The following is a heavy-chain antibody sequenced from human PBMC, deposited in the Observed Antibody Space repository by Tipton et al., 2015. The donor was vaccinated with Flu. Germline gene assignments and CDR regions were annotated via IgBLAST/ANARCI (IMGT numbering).Heavy chain of an antibody. J-gene: IGHJ4*02. V-gene: IGHV4-4*02. CDR2: IYHSGST. Sequence: TLSLICAVSGGSISSSNWWSWVRQPPGKGLEWIGEIYHSGSTNYNPSLKSRVTISVDKSKNQFSLKLSSVTAADTAVYYCARGGYSYGGTLDYWGQGTLVTGSS. CDR1: GGSISSSNW. CDR3: ARGGYSYGGTLDY. D-gene: IGHD5-18*01.